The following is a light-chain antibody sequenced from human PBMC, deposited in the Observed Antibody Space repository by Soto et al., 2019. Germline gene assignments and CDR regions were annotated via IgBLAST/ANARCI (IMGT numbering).Light chain of an antibody. Sequence: QTVVTQEPSFSVSPGGTVTLTCGLSSGPVSTSYYPSWYQQTPGQAPRTLIYSTNTRSSGVPDRFSGSILGNKAALTITGAQADDESDYYCVLYMGSGIPVFGGGTQLTVL. CDR2: STN. CDR1: SGPVSTSYY. J-gene: IGLJ2*01. CDR3: VLYMGSGIPV. V-gene: IGLV8-61*01.